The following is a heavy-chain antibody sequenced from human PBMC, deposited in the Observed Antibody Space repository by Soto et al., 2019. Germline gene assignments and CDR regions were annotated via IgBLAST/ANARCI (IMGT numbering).Heavy chain of an antibody. D-gene: IGHD3-16*01. Sequence: QVQLVQSGAEVKKPGSSVKVSCKASGGTFSSYTFIWVRQAPGQGLEWMGRIIPIIGKATSAQNFQGRVTITAAKSTSTAKLELSSLRSEATAVYYCALSHDVINHEGPISFYWGQGTLVTVSS. V-gene: IGHV1-69*02. CDR1: GGTFSSYT. J-gene: IGHJ4*02. CDR2: IIPIIGKA. CDR3: ALSHDVINHEGPISFY.